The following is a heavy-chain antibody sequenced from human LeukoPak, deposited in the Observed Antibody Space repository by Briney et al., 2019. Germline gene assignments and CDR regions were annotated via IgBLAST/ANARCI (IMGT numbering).Heavy chain of an antibody. D-gene: IGHD3-22*01. Sequence: ASVRVSCKASGYTFTGYYMHWVRQAPGQGLEWMGWINPNSGGTNYAQKFQGWVTMTRDTSISTAYMELSRLRSDDTAVYYCVRSSTRITMIAPLGYWGQGTLVTVSS. CDR3: VRSSTRITMIAPLGY. CDR2: INPNSGGT. CDR1: GYTFTGYY. J-gene: IGHJ4*02. V-gene: IGHV1-2*04.